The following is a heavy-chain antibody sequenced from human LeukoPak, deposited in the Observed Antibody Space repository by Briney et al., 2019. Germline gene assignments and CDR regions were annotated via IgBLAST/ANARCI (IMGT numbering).Heavy chain of an antibody. CDR1: GFTFSNYW. V-gene: IGHV3-74*01. D-gene: IGHD3-9*01. Sequence: GGSLRRSCAASGFTFSNYWMHWVRQAPGKGLVWVSRIKGDGSHTIYADSVKGRFTISRDNAKNTLYLQMKSLRAEDTAVYYCVRDWDHFDFDSWGQGTLVTVSS. J-gene: IGHJ5*01. CDR2: IKGDGSHT. CDR3: VRDWDHFDFDS.